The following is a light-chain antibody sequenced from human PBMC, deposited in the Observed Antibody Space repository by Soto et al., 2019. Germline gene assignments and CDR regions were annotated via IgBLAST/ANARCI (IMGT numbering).Light chain of an antibody. CDR1: QSVGNN. V-gene: IGKV3-15*01. J-gene: IGKJ4*01. CDR2: ATS. Sequence: EIVVTQSPATLSVSPGERATLSCRASQSVGNNFAWYQQKPGQAPRLLIFATSTRATGVPARFSGSGSGTEFTLTISSRQSEDFAGYYCQQYGDWPLTFGGGAKVEIE. CDR3: QQYGDWPLT.